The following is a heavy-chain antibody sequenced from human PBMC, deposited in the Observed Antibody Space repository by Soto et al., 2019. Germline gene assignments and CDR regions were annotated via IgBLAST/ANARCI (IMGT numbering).Heavy chain of an antibody. CDR3: AQAATFCLES. Sequence: QVQLQESGPGLVKPSGTLSLTCVVSGASISNSHWLSWVRQPQGEGLEWIGEIYHWGSTDSNPPLGSRVTISLDKSKTPTSLRLKSVPPADTAVNYCAQAATFCLESWGTGTLVTVSS. CDR2: IYHWGST. J-gene: IGHJ4*02. CDR1: GASISNSHW. D-gene: IGHD6-25*01. V-gene: IGHV4-4*02.